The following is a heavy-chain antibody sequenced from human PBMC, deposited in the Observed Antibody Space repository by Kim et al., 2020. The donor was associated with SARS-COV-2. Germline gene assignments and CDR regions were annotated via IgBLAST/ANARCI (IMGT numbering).Heavy chain of an antibody. D-gene: IGHD2-21*02. J-gene: IGHJ1*01. Sequence: GGSLRLSCVASGFAVSASAMSWVRQSPGKGLEWVANVNRDGSENYYVDSVKGRFTISRDNAKNSLYLQMNSLRFEDTAVYYCVRDGGDPFSSPSNDWGQG. V-gene: IGHV3-7*01. CDR3: VRDGGDPFSSPSND. CDR2: VNRDGSEN. CDR1: GFAVSASA.